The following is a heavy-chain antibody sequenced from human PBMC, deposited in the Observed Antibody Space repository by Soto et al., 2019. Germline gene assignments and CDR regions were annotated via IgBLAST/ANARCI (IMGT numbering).Heavy chain of an antibody. Sequence: PSEILSLTCIVTGGPINSGGCYWGWIRQPPGKGLEWIGSVHYSGSTSYDPSLKSRVTVSVDTSKNQFSLKLSSVTAADMAVYYCARQYEYSSSSFDYWGQGTLVTVSS. J-gene: IGHJ4*02. CDR3: ARQYEYSSSSFDY. CDR2: VHYSGST. CDR1: GGPINSGGCY. D-gene: IGHD6-6*01. V-gene: IGHV4-39*01.